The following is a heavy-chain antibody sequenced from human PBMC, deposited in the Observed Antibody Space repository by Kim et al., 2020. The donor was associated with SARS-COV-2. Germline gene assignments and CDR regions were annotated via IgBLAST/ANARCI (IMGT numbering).Heavy chain of an antibody. CDR3: AREGVESLWFGETVDY. J-gene: IGHJ4*02. V-gene: IGHV3-11*06. D-gene: IGHD3-10*01. Sequence: LKGQVTVTRDDAKNSLYLQMNSLRAEDTAVYYCAREGVESLWFGETVDYWGQGTLVTVSS.